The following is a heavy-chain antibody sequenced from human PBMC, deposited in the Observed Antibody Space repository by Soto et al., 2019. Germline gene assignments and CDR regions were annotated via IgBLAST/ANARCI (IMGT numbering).Heavy chain of an antibody. D-gene: IGHD6-19*01. CDR1: GFTFSNYW. J-gene: IGHJ4*02. Sequence: GGSLRLSCAASGFTFSNYWMDWVRQVPGKGLMWVSRINSDGTSTTYADAVKGRFTISRDNAKSTMYLQMNSLTAEDTAVYYCARNPAPSGWYDYWGQGTLVTVSS. V-gene: IGHV3-74*01. CDR2: INSDGTST. CDR3: ARNPAPSGWYDY.